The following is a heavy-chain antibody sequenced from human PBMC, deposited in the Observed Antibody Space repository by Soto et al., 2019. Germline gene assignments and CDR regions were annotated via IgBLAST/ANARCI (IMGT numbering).Heavy chain of an antibody. V-gene: IGHV3-33*01. D-gene: IGHD5-18*01. CDR1: GFTFSSYG. Sequence: SLRLSCAASGFTFSSYGMHWVRQAPGKGLEWVAVIWYDGSNKYYADSVKGRFTISRDNSKNTLYLQMNSLRAEDTAVYYCARDGSDTAMDYSFDYWGQGTLVTVSS. J-gene: IGHJ4*02. CDR2: IWYDGSNK. CDR3: ARDGSDTAMDYSFDY.